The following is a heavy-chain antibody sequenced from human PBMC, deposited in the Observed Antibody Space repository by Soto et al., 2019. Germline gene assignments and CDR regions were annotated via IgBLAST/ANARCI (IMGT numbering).Heavy chain of an antibody. CDR2: IYSGGST. V-gene: IGHV3-53*01. D-gene: IGHD6-13*01. CDR1: GFTVSNSY. Sequence: GGSLRLSCAASGFTVSNSYMSWVRQAPGKGLEWVSVIYSGGSTYYADSVKGRFTISRDNSKNTLYLQVNSLRAEDTAVYYCAREVAADGFYFDYWGQGTLVTVSS. J-gene: IGHJ4*02. CDR3: AREVAADGFYFDY.